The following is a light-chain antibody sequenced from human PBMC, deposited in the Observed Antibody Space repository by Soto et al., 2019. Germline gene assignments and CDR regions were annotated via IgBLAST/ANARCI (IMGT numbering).Light chain of an antibody. CDR2: NTT. V-gene: IGLV8-61*01. CDR1: SGSVSTSYY. J-gene: IGLJ2*01. CDR3: ALYVGSGTVV. Sequence: QTVVTQEPSFSVSPGGTVILTCGLTSGSVSTSYYPSWYQQSPGLAPRTLIYNTTTRSSGVPDRFAGSILGNNAALTITVAQSDDESDYLCALYVGSGTVVFGGGTKLTVL.